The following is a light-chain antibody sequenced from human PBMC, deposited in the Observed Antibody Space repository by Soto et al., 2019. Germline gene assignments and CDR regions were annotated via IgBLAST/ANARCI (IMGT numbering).Light chain of an antibody. Sequence: DIQMTQSPSSLSASVGDRVTITCRASQGISNYLAWYQQKPGKVPKLLIYDASTLQSGVPSRFSGSGSGTDVTLTISSMQPADVSTYYCHKHNSGHCTFGGGTKVEIK. J-gene: IGKJ4*01. V-gene: IGKV1-27*01. CDR3: HKHNSGHCT. CDR1: QGISNY. CDR2: DAS.